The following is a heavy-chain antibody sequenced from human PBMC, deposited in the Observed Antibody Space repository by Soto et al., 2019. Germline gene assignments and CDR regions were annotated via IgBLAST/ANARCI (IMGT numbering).Heavy chain of an antibody. V-gene: IGHV1-69*01. CDR1: GGTFSSYA. Sequence: QVQLVQSGAEVKKPGSSVKVSCKASGGTFSSYAISWVRQAPGQGREWMGGIIPIFGTANYAQKFQGRVTITAAEYTSTDYMELSSLRSEDTAVYYCASDITGTTSPVGYWGQGTLVTVSS. CDR2: IIPIFGTA. D-gene: IGHD1-7*01. J-gene: IGHJ4*02. CDR3: ASDITGTTSPVGY.